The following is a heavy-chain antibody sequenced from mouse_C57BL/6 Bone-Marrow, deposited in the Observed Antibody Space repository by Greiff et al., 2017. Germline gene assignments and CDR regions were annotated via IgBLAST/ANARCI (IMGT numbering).Heavy chain of an antibody. V-gene: IGHV5-4*03. CDR3: ARGDYYGSSYLAWFAY. J-gene: IGHJ3*01. D-gene: IGHD1-1*01. Sequence: EVMLVESGGGLVKPGGSLKLSCAASGFTFSSYAMSWVRQTPEKRLEWVATISDGGSYTYYPDNVKGRFTISRDNAKNNLYLQMSHLKSEDTAMYYCARGDYYGSSYLAWFAYWGQGTLVTVSA. CDR2: ISDGGSYT. CDR1: GFTFSSYA.